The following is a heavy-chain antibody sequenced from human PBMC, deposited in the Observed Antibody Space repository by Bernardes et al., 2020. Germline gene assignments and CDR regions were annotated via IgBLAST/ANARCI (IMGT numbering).Heavy chain of an antibody. D-gene: IGHD5-12*01. J-gene: IGHJ4*02. Sequence: SETLSLTCTVSGGSISSSSYYWGWIRQPPGKGLEWIGSIYYSGSTYYNPSLKSRVTISVDTSKNQFSLKLSSVTAADTAVYYCAATSNWLVDYWGQGTLVTVSS. V-gene: IGHV4-39*01. CDR1: GGSISSSSYY. CDR3: AATSNWLVDY. CDR2: IYYSGST.